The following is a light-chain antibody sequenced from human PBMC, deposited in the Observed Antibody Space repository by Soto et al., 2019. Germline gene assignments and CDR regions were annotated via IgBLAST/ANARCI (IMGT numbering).Light chain of an antibody. J-gene: IGLJ1*01. Sequence: QSVLTQPPSASGTPGQRVTISCSGSSSNFGSNTVNWYQQLPGAAPKLLIYDDNKRPSGIPDRLSGSKSGTSATLGITGFQTGDEADYYCGSWDSSLSAYVFGTGTKVTVL. CDR2: DDN. CDR3: GSWDSSLSAYV. CDR1: SSNFGSNT. V-gene: IGLV1-51*01.